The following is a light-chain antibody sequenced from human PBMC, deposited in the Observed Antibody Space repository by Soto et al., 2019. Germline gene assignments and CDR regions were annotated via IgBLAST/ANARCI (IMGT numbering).Light chain of an antibody. V-gene: IGLV3-9*01. J-gene: IGLJ1*01. CDR2: RDS. CDR1: NIGSKN. Sequence: SYELTQPLSVSVALGQTARITCGGNNIGSKNVHWYQQKPGQAPVLVIYRDSNRPSGIPERFSGSNSGNTATLTISRAQAGDEDDYYCQVCDSSPYVFGTGTKVTVL. CDR3: QVCDSSPYV.